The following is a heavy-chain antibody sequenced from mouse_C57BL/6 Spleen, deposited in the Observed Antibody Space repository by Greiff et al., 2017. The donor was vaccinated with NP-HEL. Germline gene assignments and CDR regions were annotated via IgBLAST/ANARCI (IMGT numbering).Heavy chain of an antibody. CDR3: ARLVTTVDYYAMDY. J-gene: IGHJ4*01. CDR2: IYPGDGDT. CDR1: GYAFSSSW. V-gene: IGHV1-82*01. Sequence: QVQLKQSGPELVKPGASVKISCKASGYAFSSSWMNWVKQRPGKGLEWIGRIYPGDGDTNYNGKFKGKATLTADKSSSTAYMQLSSLTSEDSAVYFCARLVTTVDYYAMDYWGQGTSVTVSS. D-gene: IGHD1-1*01.